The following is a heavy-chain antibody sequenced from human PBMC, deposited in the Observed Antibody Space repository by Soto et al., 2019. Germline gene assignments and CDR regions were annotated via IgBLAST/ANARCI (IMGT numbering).Heavy chain of an antibody. D-gene: IGHD3-10*01. V-gene: IGHV1-8*01. CDR3: ARGRTNYYGSGSYYGDDYYYYMDV. J-gene: IGHJ6*03. Sequence: ASVKVSCKASGYTFTSYDINWVRQATGQGLEWMGWMNPNSGNTGYAQKFQGRVTMTRNTSISTAYMELSSLRSEDTAVYYCARGRTNYYGSGSYYGDDYYYYMDVWGKRTTVTVSS. CDR2: MNPNSGNT. CDR1: GYTFTSYD.